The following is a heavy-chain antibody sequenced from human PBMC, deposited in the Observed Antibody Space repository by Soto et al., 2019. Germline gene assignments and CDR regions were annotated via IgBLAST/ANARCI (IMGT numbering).Heavy chain of an antibody. CDR2: IYYSGST. CDR1: GGSISSYY. V-gene: IGHV4-59*01. CDR3: ARGYCGGDCYSAWGSVDYYYYMDV. Sequence: SETLSLTCTVSGGSISSYYWSWIRQPPGKGLEWIGYIYYSGSTNYNPSLKSRVTISVDTSKNQFSLKLSSVTAADTAVYYCARGYCGGDCYSAWGSVDYYYYMDVWGKGTTVTVSS. D-gene: IGHD2-21*01. J-gene: IGHJ6*03.